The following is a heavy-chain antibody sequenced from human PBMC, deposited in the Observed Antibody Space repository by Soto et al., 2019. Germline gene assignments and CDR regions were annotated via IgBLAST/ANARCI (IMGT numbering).Heavy chain of an antibody. J-gene: IGHJ6*02. CDR2: ISTYNGDT. V-gene: IGHV1-18*01. Sequence: ASVKVSCKASGYTFTRSGISWVRQAPGQGLEWMGWISTYNGDTNYAQTFQGRVTMTTDTSTSTVHMEVRSLRSDDTAVYYCAREGVAPYYYYGMDVWGQGTPVTVLL. CDR3: AREGVAPYYYYGMDV. D-gene: IGHD5-12*01. CDR1: GYTFTRSG.